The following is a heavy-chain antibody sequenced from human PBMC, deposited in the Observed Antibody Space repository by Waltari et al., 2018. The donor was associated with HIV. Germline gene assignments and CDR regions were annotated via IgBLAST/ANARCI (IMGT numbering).Heavy chain of an antibody. CDR1: KFNFSNYW. Sequence: EVELVDSGGGLVQPGGSLRLSCVASKFNFSNYWIYWVRQLPGKGLVWVSRVKGDAMSTDDADSVGGRFTISRDNAKNTVYLQMNGLRAEDTALYYCTRAVFWSGFFRDYFFDYWGQGTPFTVSS. CDR2: VKGDAMST. CDR3: TRAVFWSGFFRDYFFDY. J-gene: IGHJ4*02. D-gene: IGHD3-3*01. V-gene: IGHV3-74*01.